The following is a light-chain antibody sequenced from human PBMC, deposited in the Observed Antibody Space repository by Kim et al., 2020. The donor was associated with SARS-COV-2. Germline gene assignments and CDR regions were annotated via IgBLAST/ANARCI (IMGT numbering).Light chain of an antibody. CDR3: QQYHNWPPLT. CDR1: QSVDSY. V-gene: IGKV3-15*01. CDR2: GAS. J-gene: IGKJ4*01. Sequence: EIVLTQSPASLSVSPGERVTLTCRASQSVDSYIAWYQQKPGQAPTLLIYGASARATGLPARFSGSGSGTEFTLTITSLQSEDFAVYYCQQYHNWPPLTFGGGTKVDIK.